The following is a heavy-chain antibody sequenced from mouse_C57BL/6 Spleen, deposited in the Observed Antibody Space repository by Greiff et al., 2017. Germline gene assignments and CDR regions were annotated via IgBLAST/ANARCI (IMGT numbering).Heavy chain of an antibody. CDR3: ARLEYYYSSSPFDY. Sequence: VQLQQSGTDLVKPGASVKLSCKASGYTFTSYWMHWVKQRPGQGLEWIGNINPSTGGTNYNEKFKSKATLTVDKSSSTAYMQLSSLTSEDAAVYYCARLEYYYSSSPFDYWGQGTTLTVSS. D-gene: IGHD1-1*01. V-gene: IGHV1-53*01. J-gene: IGHJ2*01. CDR1: GYTFTSYW. CDR2: INPSTGGT.